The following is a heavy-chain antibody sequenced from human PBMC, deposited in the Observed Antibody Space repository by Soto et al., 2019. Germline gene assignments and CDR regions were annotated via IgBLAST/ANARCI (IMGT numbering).Heavy chain of an antibody. CDR1: GFTFSNAW. CDR3: TTDVPLVDDAFDI. CDR2: IKSKTDGGTT. J-gene: IGHJ3*02. D-gene: IGHD2-15*01. Sequence: GGSLRLSCAASGFTFSNAWMSWARQAPGKGLEWVGRIKSKTDGGTTDYAAPVKGRFTISRDDSKNTLYLQMNSLKTEDTAVYYCTTDVPLVDDAFDIWGQGTMVTVSS. V-gene: IGHV3-15*01.